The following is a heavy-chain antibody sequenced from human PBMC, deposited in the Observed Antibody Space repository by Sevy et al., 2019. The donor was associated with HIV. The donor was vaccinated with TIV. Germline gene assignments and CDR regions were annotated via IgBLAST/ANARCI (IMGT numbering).Heavy chain of an antibody. CDR1: GFTFSSYG. CDR2: IRYDGSNK. Sequence: GGSLRLSCAASGFTFSSYGMHWVRQAPGKGLEWVAFIRYDGSNKYYADSVKGRFTISRDNSKNTLYLQMISLRAEDTVVYYCAKDVLSVADSISSRDDYWGQGTLVTVSS. V-gene: IGHV3-30*02. CDR3: AKDVLSVADSISSRDDY. J-gene: IGHJ4*02. D-gene: IGHD6-19*01.